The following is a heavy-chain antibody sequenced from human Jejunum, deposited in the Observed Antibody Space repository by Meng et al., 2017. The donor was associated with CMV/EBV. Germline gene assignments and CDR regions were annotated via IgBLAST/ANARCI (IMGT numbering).Heavy chain of an antibody. CDR1: FTLTTHI. J-gene: IGHJ3*02. Sequence: FTLTTHIMHWVRQAPGQGLEWMGIISPSSGSTSYAQKFQGRFTMTRDTSTSTVYMELSSLRSEDTAVYYCASHDPYSASGGAFHIWGQGTVVTVSS. CDR2: ISPSSGST. CDR3: ASHDPYSASGGAFHI. V-gene: IGHV1-46*01. D-gene: IGHD1-26*01.